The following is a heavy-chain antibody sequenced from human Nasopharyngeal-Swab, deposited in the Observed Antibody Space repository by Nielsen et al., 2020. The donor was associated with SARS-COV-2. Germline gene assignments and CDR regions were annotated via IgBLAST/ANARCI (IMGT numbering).Heavy chain of an antibody. CDR2: TYYRSKWYN. J-gene: IGHJ5*02. CDR1: GDSVSSNSAA. Sequence: SCAISGDSVSSNSAAWNWIRQSPSRGLEWLGRTYYRSKWYNDYAVSVKSRITINPDTSKNQFSLQLNSVTPEDTAVYYCARGGSSSWLNWFDPWGQGTLVTVSS. CDR3: ARGGSSSWLNWFDP. D-gene: IGHD6-13*01. V-gene: IGHV6-1*01.